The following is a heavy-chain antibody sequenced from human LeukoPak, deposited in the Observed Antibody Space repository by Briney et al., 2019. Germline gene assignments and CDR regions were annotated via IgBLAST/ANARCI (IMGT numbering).Heavy chain of an antibody. CDR2: MKPNSGNT. J-gene: IGHJ4*02. CDR3: ARGSGSYSREFDY. Sequence: ASVKVSCKASGYTFTNYDINWVRQATGQGLEWMGYMKPNSGNTGYAQKFQGRVTMTRDTSISTAYMELSSLRSEDTAVYYCARGSGSYSREFDYWGQGTLVTVSS. CDR1: GYTFTNYD. V-gene: IGHV1-8*01. D-gene: IGHD1-26*01.